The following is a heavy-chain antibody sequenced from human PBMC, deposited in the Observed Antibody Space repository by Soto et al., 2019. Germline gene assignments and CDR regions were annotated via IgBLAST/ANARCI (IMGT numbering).Heavy chain of an antibody. J-gene: IGHJ5*02. V-gene: IGHV4-30-2*01. Sequence: QLLLQESGSRLLKPSQTLSLTCTVSGDSISSGGYSWVWIRQAPGKGREWSGYIYHSGLTYYNPSLKSRGTIAVDRCMRQFSLKLTSLIAADTDGYYGAGRVGYPNNVFDPWGQGTLVTVS. CDR2: IYHSGLT. CDR1: GDSISSGGYS. D-gene: IGHD3-22*01. CDR3: AGRVGYPNNVFDP.